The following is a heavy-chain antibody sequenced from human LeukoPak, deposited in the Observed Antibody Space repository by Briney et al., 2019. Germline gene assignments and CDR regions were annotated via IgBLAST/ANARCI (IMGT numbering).Heavy chain of an antibody. Sequence: PSETLSLTCAVSGGSISSSNWWSWVRQPPGKGLEWIGEIYHSGSTNYNPSLKSRVTISVDKSKNQYSLKLSSVTAADTAVYYCARALLGSSGLDYWGQGTLVTVSS. J-gene: IGHJ4*02. CDR2: IYHSGST. D-gene: IGHD6-19*01. CDR3: ARALLGSSGLDY. CDR1: GGSISSSNW. V-gene: IGHV4-4*02.